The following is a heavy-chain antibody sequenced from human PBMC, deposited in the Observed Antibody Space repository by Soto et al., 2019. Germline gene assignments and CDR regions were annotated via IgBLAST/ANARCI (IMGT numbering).Heavy chain of an antibody. CDR1: GFTFSSYG. V-gene: IGHV3-33*01. J-gene: IGHJ6*03. Sequence: GGSLRLSCAASGFTFSSYGMHWVRQAPGKGLEWVAVIWYDGSNKYYADSVKGRFTISRDNSKNTLYLQMNSLRAEDTAVYYCASEYSGLESDYYYYMDVWGKGTTVTVSS. D-gene: IGHD5-12*01. CDR3: ASEYSGLESDYYYYMDV. CDR2: IWYDGSNK.